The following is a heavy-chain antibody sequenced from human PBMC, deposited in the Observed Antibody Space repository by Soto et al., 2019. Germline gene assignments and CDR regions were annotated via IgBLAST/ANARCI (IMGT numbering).Heavy chain of an antibody. CDR2: IDPSDSYT. J-gene: IGHJ6*02. Sequence: EVQLVQSGAEVKKPGESLRISCKGSGYSVTSYWISWVRQMPGKGLEWMGRIDPSDSYTNYSPSFQGHVTISADKSISTAYLQWSSLKASDTAMYYCARTSMQSRGYSYGHGGMDVWGQGTTVTVSS. D-gene: IGHD5-18*01. CDR3: ARTSMQSRGYSYGHGGMDV. V-gene: IGHV5-10-1*01. CDR1: GYSVTSYW.